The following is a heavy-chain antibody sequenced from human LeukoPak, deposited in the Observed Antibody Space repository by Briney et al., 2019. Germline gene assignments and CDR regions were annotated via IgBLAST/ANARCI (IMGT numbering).Heavy chain of an antibody. Sequence: PGGSLRLSCAASGFTFSSYWMSWVRQAPGKGLEWVANIKQDGSEKYYVDSVKGRFTISRDNAKNSLYLQMNSLRAEDTAVNYCARVREDIVVVPAVSSLDYWGQGTLVTVSS. CDR3: ARVREDIVVVPAVSSLDY. D-gene: IGHD2-2*01. V-gene: IGHV3-7*01. CDR1: GFTFSSYW. CDR2: IKQDGSEK. J-gene: IGHJ4*02.